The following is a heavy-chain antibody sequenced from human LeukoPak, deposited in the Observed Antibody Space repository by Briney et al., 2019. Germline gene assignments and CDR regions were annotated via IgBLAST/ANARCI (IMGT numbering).Heavy chain of an antibody. J-gene: IGHJ4*02. CDR3: ARGSPVTTADY. V-gene: IGHV3-64*01. CDR2: ISSNGGST. D-gene: IGHD4-17*01. CDR1: GFTFSSYA. Sequence: GGSLRLSCAASGFTFSSYAMHWVRQAPGKGLEYVSAISSNGGSTYYANSVKGRFTISRDNSKNTLYFQMGSLRAEDMAVYYCARGSPVTTADYWGQGTLVTVSS.